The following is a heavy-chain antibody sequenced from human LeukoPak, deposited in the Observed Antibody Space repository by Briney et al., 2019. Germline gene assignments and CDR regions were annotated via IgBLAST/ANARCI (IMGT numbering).Heavy chain of an antibody. CDR2: INHSGST. Sequence: SETLSLTCTVSGDSISSSGYYWSWIRQPPGKGLEWIGEINHSGSTNYNPSLKSRVTISVDTSKNQFSLKLSSVTAADTAVYYCARAVRKWLVPNYWGQGILVTVSS. CDR1: GDSISSSGYY. V-gene: IGHV4-39*07. D-gene: IGHD6-19*01. CDR3: ARAVRKWLVPNY. J-gene: IGHJ4*02.